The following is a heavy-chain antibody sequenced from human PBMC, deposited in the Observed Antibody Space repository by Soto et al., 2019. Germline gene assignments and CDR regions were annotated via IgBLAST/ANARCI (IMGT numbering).Heavy chain of an antibody. J-gene: IGHJ3*02. V-gene: IGHV4-59*01. D-gene: IGHD3-3*01. CDR3: ARGVGYDFWSGYFGGVAFDI. CDR1: GVSISSYY. Sequence: SETLSLTCTVSGVSISSYYWSWIRPPPGKGLEWIGYIYYSGSTNYNPSLKSRVTISVDTSKNQFSLKLSSVTAADTAVYYCARGVGYDFWSGYFGGVAFDIWGQGTMVTVSS. CDR2: IYYSGST.